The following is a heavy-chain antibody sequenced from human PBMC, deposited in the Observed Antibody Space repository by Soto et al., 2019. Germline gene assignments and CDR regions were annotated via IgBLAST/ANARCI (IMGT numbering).Heavy chain of an antibody. J-gene: IGHJ4*02. D-gene: IGHD5-18*01. CDR1: GGSFSGYY. CDR3: ARYVDTAMFLDY. Sequence: PSETLSLTCAVYGGSFSGYYWSWIRQPPGKGLEWIGEINHSGSTNYNPSLKSRVTISVDTSKNQFSLKLSSVTAADTAVYYCARYVDTAMFLDYWGQGTLVTVSS. CDR2: INHSGST. V-gene: IGHV4-34*01.